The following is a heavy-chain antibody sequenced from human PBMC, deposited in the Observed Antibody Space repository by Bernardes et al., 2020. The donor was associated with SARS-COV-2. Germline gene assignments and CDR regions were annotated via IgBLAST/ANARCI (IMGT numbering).Heavy chain of an antibody. J-gene: IGHJ6*02. V-gene: IGHV4-59*08. CDR2: IYHSGST. D-gene: IGHD2-8*01. CDR1: GDSNKYYY. CDR3: PRHGKYCNKDVCQTYYYYALDV. Sequence: SETLSLTCTVSGDSNKYYYCSWIRQPPGKGLEWVGYIYHSGSTNYNPSLKSRVTISIDTSKSQFSLKLTSVTAADTAVYYCPRHGKYCNKDVCQTYYYYALDVWGQGNTVTVSS.